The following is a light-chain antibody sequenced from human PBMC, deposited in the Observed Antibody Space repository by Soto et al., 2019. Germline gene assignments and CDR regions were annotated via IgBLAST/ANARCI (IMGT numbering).Light chain of an antibody. CDR2: SAS. CDR3: QQLNSYPIT. CDR1: QSVSIK. V-gene: IGKV3-15*01. J-gene: IGKJ5*01. Sequence: EIVLTQSPATLSVSPGERATLSCRASQSVSIKLAWYQHKPGQAPRLLIYSASVRAAGVPARFSGSGSGTEFTLTISSLQPEDFATYYCQQLNSYPITFGQGTRLEIK.